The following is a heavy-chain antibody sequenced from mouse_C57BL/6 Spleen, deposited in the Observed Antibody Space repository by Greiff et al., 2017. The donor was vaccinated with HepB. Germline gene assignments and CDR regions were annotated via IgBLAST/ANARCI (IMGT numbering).Heavy chain of an antibody. V-gene: IGHV1-78*01. CDR1: GYTFTDHT. Sequence: VQLQQSDAELVKPGASVKISCKVSGYTFTDHTIHWMKQRPEQGLAWIGYIYPRDGSTKYNEKFKGKATLTADKSSSTAYMQLNSLTSEDSAVYFCASPLFYYGSPWFAYWGQGTLVTVSA. J-gene: IGHJ3*01. D-gene: IGHD1-1*01. CDR3: ASPLFYYGSPWFAY. CDR2: IYPRDGST.